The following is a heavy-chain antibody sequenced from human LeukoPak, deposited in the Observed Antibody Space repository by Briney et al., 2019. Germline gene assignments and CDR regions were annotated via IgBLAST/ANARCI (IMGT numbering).Heavy chain of an antibody. J-gene: IGHJ4*02. Sequence: GGSLRLSCAASGFTFSSYSMNWVRQAPGKGLEWVSSISSSSSYIYYADSVKGRFTISRDNAKNSLYLQMNSLRAEDTAVYYCARTPGGSGSEYCFDYWGQGTLVTVSS. D-gene: IGHD3-10*01. CDR1: GFTFSSYS. V-gene: IGHV3-21*01. CDR3: ARTPGGSGSEYCFDY. CDR2: ISSSSSYI.